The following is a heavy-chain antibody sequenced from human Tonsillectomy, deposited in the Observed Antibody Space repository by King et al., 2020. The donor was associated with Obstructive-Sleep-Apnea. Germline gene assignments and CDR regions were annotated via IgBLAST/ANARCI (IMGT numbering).Heavy chain of an antibody. Sequence: QLVQSGAEVKKPGASVKVSCKASGYTFTSYYMHWVRQAPGQGLEWMGIINPSGGTTSYAQKFQGRVTMTRDTSTSTVYMELSSLRSEDTAVYYCARDLDIVIAPGAISYYYYGMDVWGQGTTVTVSS. J-gene: IGHJ6*02. V-gene: IGHV1-46*01. CDR1: GYTFTSYY. D-gene: IGHD2-2*03. CDR3: ARDLDIVIAPGAISYYYYGMDV. CDR2: INPSGGTT.